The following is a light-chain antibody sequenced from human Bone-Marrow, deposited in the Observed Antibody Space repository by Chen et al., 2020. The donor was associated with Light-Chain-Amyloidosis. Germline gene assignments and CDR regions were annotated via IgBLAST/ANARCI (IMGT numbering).Light chain of an antibody. CDR1: SSTSGNNY. CDR2: NNS. V-gene: IGLV1-47*01. CDR3: AAWDDSLSIWV. J-gene: IGLJ3*02. Sequence: QSVLTQPPSASGTPGQRVIISCSGSSSTSGNNYVYCYQQLPGTAPKLLIYNNSQRPSGVPDRISGSKSGTSASLAISGLRSEDESDYYCAAWDDSLSIWVFGGGTKVTVL.